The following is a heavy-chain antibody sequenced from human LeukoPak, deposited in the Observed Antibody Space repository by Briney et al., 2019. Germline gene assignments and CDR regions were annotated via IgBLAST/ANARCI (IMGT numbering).Heavy chain of an antibody. J-gene: IGHJ4*02. V-gene: IGHV3-33*01. CDR2: IWHDGSNK. Sequence: GRSLRLACAASGFTFSTYVIHWVRQAPGKGLEWVALIWHDGSNKYYGDSVKDRFTISRDNSKNTLYLQMDSLRDEDTAVYYCARDRGYTYGHPLDYWGQGTLVTVSS. CDR1: GFTFSTYV. D-gene: IGHD5-18*01. CDR3: ARDRGYTYGHPLDY.